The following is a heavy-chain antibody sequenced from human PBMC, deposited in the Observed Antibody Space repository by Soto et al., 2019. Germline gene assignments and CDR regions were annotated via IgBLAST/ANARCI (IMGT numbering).Heavy chain of an antibody. Sequence: SETLSLTCTVSGGSISNYYWSWIRQSPGKGLEWSANIYHSGTTNYNRSLKGRVSISIDSSKNQVSLRLKSVTAADTAVYYCARGGYRTLAWFDPWGQGTLVTVSS. CDR3: ARGGYRTLAWFDP. CDR2: IYHSGTT. J-gene: IGHJ5*02. CDR1: GGSISNYY. V-gene: IGHV4-59*01. D-gene: IGHD5-18*01.